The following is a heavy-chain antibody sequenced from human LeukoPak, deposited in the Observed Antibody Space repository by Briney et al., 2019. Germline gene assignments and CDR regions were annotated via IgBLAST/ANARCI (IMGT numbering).Heavy chain of an antibody. V-gene: IGHV3-23*01. D-gene: IGHD2-15*01. J-gene: IGHJ3*02. CDR3: ARVSGLPAFDI. Sequence: LPGVSLRLSCAASGFTFSSYAMSWVRQARGRGLEWVSAISGSGGSTYYADSVKGRFTISRDNSKNTLYLQMNSLRAEDTAVYYCARVSGLPAFDIWGQGTMVTASS. CDR2: ISGSGGST. CDR1: GFTFSSYA.